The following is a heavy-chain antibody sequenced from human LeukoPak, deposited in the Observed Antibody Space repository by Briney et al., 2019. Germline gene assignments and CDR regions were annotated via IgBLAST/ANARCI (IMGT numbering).Heavy chain of an antibody. D-gene: IGHD3-10*01. CDR1: GGTFSGYY. Sequence: PSETLSLNCAVYGGTFSGYYWSWIRQPPGQGLEWIGEIKHIGSTNYTPSLKSRVTISVDTSKNQFSLKLSSVTAADTAVYYCARGRRGFGQTWFDPWGQGTLVTVSS. J-gene: IGHJ5*02. V-gene: IGHV4-34*01. CDR3: ARGRRGFGQTWFDP. CDR2: IKHIGST.